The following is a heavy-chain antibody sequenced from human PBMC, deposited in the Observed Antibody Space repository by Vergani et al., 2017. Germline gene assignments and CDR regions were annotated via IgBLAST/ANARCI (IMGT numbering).Heavy chain of an antibody. Sequence: QVQLQESGPGLVKPSETLSLTCTVSGGSISSYYWSWIRQPPGKGLEWIGYIYYSGSTNYNPSLKSRVTISVDTSKNQFSLKLSSVTAADMAVYYCARRSAVATYGYYYYYMDVWGKGTTVTVSS. V-gene: IGHV4-59*01. J-gene: IGHJ6*03. CDR2: IYYSGST. CDR1: GGSISSYY. CDR3: ARRSAVATYGYYYYYMDV. D-gene: IGHD5-12*01.